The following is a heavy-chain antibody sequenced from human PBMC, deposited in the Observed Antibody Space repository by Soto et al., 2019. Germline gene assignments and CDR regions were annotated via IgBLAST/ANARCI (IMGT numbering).Heavy chain of an antibody. D-gene: IGHD3-22*01. CDR2: IIPISGTA. J-gene: IGHJ3*01. CDR3: ARLGWYSVESSGVMVSG. CDR1: GGTFSSYA. Sequence: QVQLVQSRAEMKKPGSSVKVSCKASGGTFSSYAINWVRQAPGQGLEWMGGIIPISGTANYAHKFQGRVTITADEPTRTAYLKLTSLRSEDTAVYYSARLGWYSVESSGVMVSGWGQRTKVPVSS. V-gene: IGHV1-69*01.